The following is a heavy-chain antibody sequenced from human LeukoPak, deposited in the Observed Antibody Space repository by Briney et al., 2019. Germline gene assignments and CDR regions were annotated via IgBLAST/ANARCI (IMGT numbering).Heavy chain of an antibody. CDR3: ASLGADSSGWAIDY. Sequence: PSETLSLTCAVSGYSISSGYYWGWIRQPPGKGLEWIGSIYHSGSTYYNPSLKSRVTISVDTSKNQFSLKLSSATAADTAVYYCASLGADSSGWAIDYWGQGTLVTVSS. D-gene: IGHD6-19*01. J-gene: IGHJ4*02. CDR2: IYHSGST. CDR1: GYSISSGYY. V-gene: IGHV4-38-2*01.